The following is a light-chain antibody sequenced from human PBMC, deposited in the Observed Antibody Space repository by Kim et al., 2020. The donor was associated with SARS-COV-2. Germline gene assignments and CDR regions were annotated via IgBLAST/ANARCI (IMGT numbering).Light chain of an antibody. J-gene: IGKJ4*01. Sequence: DIHMTQSPSSLCASVGDRVTVTCRASQAISNYLACYQQKPGKVPKLLIYAASALQSGVPSRFSGKASGTDFTLTISSLQPEDVAVYYCQKYNEAARTVGGGTKGDIK. V-gene: IGKV1-27*01. CDR1: QAISNY. CDR3: QKYNEAART. CDR2: AAS.